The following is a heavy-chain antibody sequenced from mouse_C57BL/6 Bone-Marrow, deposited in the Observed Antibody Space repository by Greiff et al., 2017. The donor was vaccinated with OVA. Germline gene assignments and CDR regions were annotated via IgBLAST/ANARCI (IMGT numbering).Heavy chain of an antibody. CDR1: GFTFTAYY. D-gene: IGHD4-1*01. CDR3: ARYHWSYFDY. V-gene: IGHV7-3*01. CDR2: IRNKANGYTT. Sequence: EVKLMESGGGLVQPGGSLSLSCAASGFTFTAYYMSWVRQPPGKALEWLGFIRNKANGYTTEYSASVKGRFTISRDNSQSILYLQMNALRAEDSATYYCARYHWSYFDYWGQGTTLTVSS. J-gene: IGHJ2*01.